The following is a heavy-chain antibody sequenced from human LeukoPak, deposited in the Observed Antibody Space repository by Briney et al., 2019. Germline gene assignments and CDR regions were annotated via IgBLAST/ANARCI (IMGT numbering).Heavy chain of an antibody. J-gene: IGHJ6*02. CDR1: GGSISSYY. Sequence: PSETLSLTCTVPGGSISSYYWSWIRQPAGKGLEWIGRIYTSGSTNYNPSLKSRVTISVDTSKNQFSLRLTSVTAADTAVYYCASTTYYYDSSGYPICYGMDVWGQGTTVTVSS. V-gene: IGHV4-4*07. CDR2: IYTSGST. CDR3: ASTTYYYDSSGYPICYGMDV. D-gene: IGHD3-22*01.